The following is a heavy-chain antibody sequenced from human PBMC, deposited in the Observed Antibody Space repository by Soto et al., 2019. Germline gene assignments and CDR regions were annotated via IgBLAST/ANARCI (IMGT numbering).Heavy chain of an antibody. V-gene: IGHV3-30-3*01. Sequence: PGGSLRLSCAASGFTFSSYAMHWVRQAPGKGLEWVAVISYDGSNKYYADSVKGRFTISRDNSKNTLYLQMNSLRAEDTAVYYCARDLGYCSSNSCLNGFDPWGQGTLVTVSS. CDR2: ISYDGSNK. D-gene: IGHD2-2*01. CDR1: GFTFSSYA. CDR3: ARDLGYCSSNSCLNGFDP. J-gene: IGHJ5*02.